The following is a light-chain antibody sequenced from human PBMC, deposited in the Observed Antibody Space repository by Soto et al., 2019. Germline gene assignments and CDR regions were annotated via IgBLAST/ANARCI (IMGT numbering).Light chain of an antibody. Sequence: QSVLTQPPSASGTPGQRVTISCSGSSSNIGSNYVFWYQQLPGTAPKLLIYGNNQRPSGVPDRFSGSKSGTSASLAFSGLRSEDEAVYYCAAWDDSLSGWVFGGGTKVTVL. CDR1: SSNIGSNY. J-gene: IGLJ3*02. CDR2: GNN. CDR3: AAWDDSLSGWV. V-gene: IGLV1-47*02.